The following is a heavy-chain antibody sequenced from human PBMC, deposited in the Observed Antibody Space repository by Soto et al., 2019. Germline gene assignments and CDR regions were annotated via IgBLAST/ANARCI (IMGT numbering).Heavy chain of an antibody. CDR3: ARDIVVVPAATTPGLTWFDP. Sequence: GGSLRLSCAASGFTFSSYSMNWVRQAPGKGLEWVSSISSSSSYIYYPDSVKGRFTISRDKAKNSLYLQMNSLKAEDTAVYYCARDIVVVPAATTPGLTWFDPWGQGTLVTVSS. D-gene: IGHD2-2*01. CDR2: ISSSSSYI. J-gene: IGHJ5*02. V-gene: IGHV3-21*01. CDR1: GFTFSSYS.